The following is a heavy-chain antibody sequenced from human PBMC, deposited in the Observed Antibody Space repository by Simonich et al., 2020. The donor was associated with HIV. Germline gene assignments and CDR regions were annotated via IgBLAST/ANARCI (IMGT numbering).Heavy chain of an antibody. Sequence: EVQLVESGGGLVQPWGSLRLSCAASGFTFSSYWMTWVRQAPGKGRGCVDNQKKEGSAKVYVDSVKGRFTISRDNAKNSLYLQMNSLRGEDTGVYYCARDLALGRAYYDTSMDVWGQGTTVTVSS. CDR1: GFTFSSYW. D-gene: IGHD3-22*01. J-gene: IGHJ6*02. V-gene: IGHV3-7*01. CDR3: ARDLALGRAYYDTSMDV. CDR2: QKKEGSAK.